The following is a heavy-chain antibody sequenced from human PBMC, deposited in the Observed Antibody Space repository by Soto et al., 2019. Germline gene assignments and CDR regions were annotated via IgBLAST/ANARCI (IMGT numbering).Heavy chain of an antibody. Sequence: PSETLSLTCTVSGGSISSYYWSWIRQPPGKGLEWIGYIYYSGSTNYNPSLKSRVTISVDTSKNQFSLKLSSVTAADTAVYYCARGRGDLIAASFGDVWAKGTTVTVSS. D-gene: IGHD6-6*01. CDR3: ARGRGDLIAASFGDV. CDR1: GGSISSYY. J-gene: IGHJ6*04. V-gene: IGHV4-59*01. CDR2: IYYSGST.